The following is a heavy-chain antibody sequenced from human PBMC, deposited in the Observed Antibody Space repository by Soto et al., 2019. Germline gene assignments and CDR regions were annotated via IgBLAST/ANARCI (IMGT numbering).Heavy chain of an antibody. Sequence: QQQLQESGPGLVKPSETLSLTCTVSGGSISTSSYSWGWIRQPPGKGLGWIGNVDYSGTTYYNASLKSRVTISVDTSKNQFSLEVNSVTAADTAVYYCAILWRGYCSGGSCYFDYWGQGTLVTVSS. J-gene: IGHJ4*02. CDR3: AILWRGYCSGGSCYFDY. V-gene: IGHV4-39*01. CDR1: GGSISTSSYS. D-gene: IGHD2-15*01. CDR2: VDYSGTT.